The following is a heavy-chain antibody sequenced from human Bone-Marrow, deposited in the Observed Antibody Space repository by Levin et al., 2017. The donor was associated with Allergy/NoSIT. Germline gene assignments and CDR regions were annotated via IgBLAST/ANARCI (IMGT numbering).Heavy chain of an antibody. CDR2: INTVTGDP. D-gene: IGHD3-10*01. Sequence: ASVKVSCQASGYTFTKYAMNWVRQAPGQGLEWMGWINTVTGDPTYAQGFTGRFVFSLDTSVSTAYLQISSLESEDTAVYYCAREGRLAGTRGYWIDPWGQGTQVTVSS. CDR1: GYTFTKYA. CDR3: AREGRLAGTRGYWIDP. J-gene: IGHJ5*02. V-gene: IGHV7-4-1*02.